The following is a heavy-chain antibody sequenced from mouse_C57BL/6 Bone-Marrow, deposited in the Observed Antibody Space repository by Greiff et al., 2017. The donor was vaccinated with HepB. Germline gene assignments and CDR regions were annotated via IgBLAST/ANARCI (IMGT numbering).Heavy chain of an antibody. CDR2: IDPSDSYT. Sequence: QVQLQQPGAELVRPGTSVKLSCKASGYTFTSYWMHWVKQRPGQGLEWIGVIDPSDSYTNYNQKFKGKATLTVDTSSSTAYMQLSSLTSEDSAVYYCARRLLRWYFDYWGQGTTLTVSS. D-gene: IGHD3-2*02. V-gene: IGHV1-59*01. CDR3: ARRLLRWYFDY. CDR1: GYTFTSYW. J-gene: IGHJ2*01.